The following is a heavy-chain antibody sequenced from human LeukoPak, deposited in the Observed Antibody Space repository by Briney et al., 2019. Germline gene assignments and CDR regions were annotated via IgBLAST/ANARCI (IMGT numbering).Heavy chain of an antibody. Sequence: GGSLRLSCAASGFTFSTYTMYWVRQAPGKGLEWVSSISSSSSYIYYADSVKGRFTISRDNAKNSLYLQMNSLRAEDTAVYYCARDWSSSSWYSDYWGQGTLVTVSS. V-gene: IGHV3-21*01. CDR3: ARDWSSSSWYSDY. J-gene: IGHJ4*02. CDR2: ISSSSSYI. CDR1: GFTFSTYT. D-gene: IGHD6-13*01.